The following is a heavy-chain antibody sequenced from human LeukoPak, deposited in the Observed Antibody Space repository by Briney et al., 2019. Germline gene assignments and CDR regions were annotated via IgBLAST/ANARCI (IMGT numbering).Heavy chain of an antibody. CDR2: ISYDGGNK. Sequence: PGGSLRLSCAASGFTFSNYGMHWVRQAPGKGLEWVAVISYDGGNKYYADSVRGRFTISRDISKNTLYMQMNNLRAEDTAVYFCARDVRWGDRDYWGQGTLVSVSS. J-gene: IGHJ4*02. D-gene: IGHD7-27*01. CDR3: ARDVRWGDRDY. CDR1: GFTFSNYG. V-gene: IGHV3-30*03.